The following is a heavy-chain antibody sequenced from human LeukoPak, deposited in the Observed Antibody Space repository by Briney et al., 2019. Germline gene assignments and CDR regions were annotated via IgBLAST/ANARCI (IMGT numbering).Heavy chain of an antibody. Sequence: PGGSLRLSCAASGFTFDDYAMHWVRQAPGKGLEWVSGISWNSGSIGYADSVKGRFTISRDNAKNSLYLQMNSLRAEDTALYYCAKDRDYDILTGYYPSIDYWGQGTLVTVSS. CDR2: ISWNSGSI. V-gene: IGHV3-9*01. CDR1: GFTFDDYA. CDR3: AKDRDYDILTGYYPSIDY. D-gene: IGHD3-9*01. J-gene: IGHJ4*02.